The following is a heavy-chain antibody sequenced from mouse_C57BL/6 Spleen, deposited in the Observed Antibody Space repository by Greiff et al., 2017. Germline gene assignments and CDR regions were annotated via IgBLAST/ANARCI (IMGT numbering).Heavy chain of an antibody. D-gene: IGHD1-1*01. CDR2: IDPSDSYT. CDR3: ARWITTVVATDAMEY. Sequence: VQLQQPGAELVKPGASVKLSCKASGYTFTSYWMQWVKQRPGQGLEWIGEIDPSDSYTNYNQKFKGKATLTVDTSSSTAYMQLSSLTSEDSAVYYCARWITTVVATDAMEYWCQGTSVSVSS. J-gene: IGHJ4*01. CDR1: GYTFTSYW. V-gene: IGHV1-50*01.